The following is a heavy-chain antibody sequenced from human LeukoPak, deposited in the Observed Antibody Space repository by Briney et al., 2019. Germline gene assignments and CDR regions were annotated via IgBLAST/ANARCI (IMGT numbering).Heavy chain of an antibody. CDR2: ISGSGGST. J-gene: IGHJ4*02. V-gene: IGHV3-23*01. CDR1: GFTFSSYA. Sequence: GGSLRLSCAASGFTFSSYAMGWVRQAPGKGLEWVSAISGSGGSTYYADSVKGRFTISRDNSKNTLYLQMNSLRAEDTAVYYCAKADYDILTGNPSYYFDYWGQGTLVTVSS. CDR3: AKADYDILTGNPSYYFDY. D-gene: IGHD3-9*01.